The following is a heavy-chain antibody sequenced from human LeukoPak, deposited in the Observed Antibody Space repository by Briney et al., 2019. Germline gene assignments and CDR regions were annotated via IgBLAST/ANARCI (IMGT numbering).Heavy chain of an antibody. D-gene: IGHD4-17*01. CDR3: ARDGAVTNGRYFDY. CDR1: GFTFSSYS. CDR2: ISSSSSYI. J-gene: IGHJ4*02. V-gene: IGHV3-21*01. Sequence: GGSLRLSCAASGFTFSSYSMNWVRQAPGKGLEWVSSISSSSSYIYYGDSVNGRFTISRDNAKNSLYLQMNSLRAEDTAVYYCARDGAVTNGRYFDYWGQGTLVTVSS.